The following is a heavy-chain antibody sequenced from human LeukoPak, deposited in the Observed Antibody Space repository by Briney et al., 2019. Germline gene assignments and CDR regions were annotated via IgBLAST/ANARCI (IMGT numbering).Heavy chain of an antibody. V-gene: IGHV4-59*01. CDR3: ARGPGGYGGNGGGHY. Sequence: SETLSLTCTVSGGSISSYYWSWIRQPPGKGLEWIGYIYYSGSTNYNPSLKSRVTVSVDTSKNQFSLKLSSVTAADTAVYYCARGPGGYGGNGGGHYWGQGTLVTVSS. J-gene: IGHJ4*02. CDR2: IYYSGST. D-gene: IGHD4-23*01. CDR1: GGSISSYY.